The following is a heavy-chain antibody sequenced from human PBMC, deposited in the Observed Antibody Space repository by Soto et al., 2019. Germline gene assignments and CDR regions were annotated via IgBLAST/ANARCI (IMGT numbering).Heavy chain of an antibody. Sequence: EVQLVESGGGLVQPGGSLRLSCAASGFTFSAYWMHWVRQAPGKGLEWVSRIRYDGVGANYADSVQGRFSISRDNVKQMLYLEMNSLRPDDTAVYYCTRVGATWMDAWGQGTKVTVS. CDR1: GFTFSAYW. D-gene: IGHD1-26*01. CDR3: TRVGATWMDA. V-gene: IGHV3-74*01. J-gene: IGHJ6*02. CDR2: IRYDGVGA.